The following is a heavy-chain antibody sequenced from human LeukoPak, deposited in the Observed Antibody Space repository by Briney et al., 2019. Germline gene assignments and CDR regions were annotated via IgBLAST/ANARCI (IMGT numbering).Heavy chain of an antibody. CDR2: ISGSGGST. CDR1: GFTFSSYG. D-gene: IGHD6-19*01. V-gene: IGHV3-23*01. Sequence: PGGTLRLSCAASGFTFSSYGMSWVRQAPGKGLEWVSAISGSGGSTYYADSVKGRFTISRDNSKNTLYLQMNSLRAEDTAVHYCAKVVDTSGWYFDYWGQGTLVTVSS. CDR3: AKVVDTSGWYFDY. J-gene: IGHJ4*02.